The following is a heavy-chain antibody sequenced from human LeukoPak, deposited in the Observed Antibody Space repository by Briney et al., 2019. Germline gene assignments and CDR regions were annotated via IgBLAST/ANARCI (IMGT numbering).Heavy chain of an antibody. J-gene: IGHJ4*02. CDR1: GFTYSHNG. D-gene: IGHD3-10*01. CDR2: IQYDGNTI. CDR3: AKEIVPYYYGSGTYYEY. Sequence: GGSLRLSCVASGFTYSHNGMHWVRQAPGKGLEWVAFIQYDGNTIFYADSVKGRFTISRDNSKNTLYLQMNSLRGEDTAVYYCAKEIVPYYYGSGTYYEYWGQGTLVTVSS. V-gene: IGHV3-30*02.